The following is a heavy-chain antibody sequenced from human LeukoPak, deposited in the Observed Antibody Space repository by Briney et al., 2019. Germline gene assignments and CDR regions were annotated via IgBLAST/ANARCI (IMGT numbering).Heavy chain of an antibody. J-gene: IGHJ6*03. CDR2: IYYRWST. CDR1: GGSISSYY. CDR3: ARAKQGDCSSTSCYFGYYYYYMDV. Sequence: SETLSLTCTVSGGSISSYYWSWTRQPPGKGLEWIGYIYYRWSTNYNPSLQSRVTISVDTSKNQFSLKLSSVTAADTAVYYCARAKQGDCSSTSCYFGYYYYYMDVWGKGTTVTVSS. D-gene: IGHD2-2*01. V-gene: IGHV4-59*01.